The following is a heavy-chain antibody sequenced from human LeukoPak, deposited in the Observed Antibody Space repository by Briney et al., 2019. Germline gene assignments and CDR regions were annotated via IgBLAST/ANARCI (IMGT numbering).Heavy chain of an antibody. CDR2: ISWNSGSI. CDR3: AKAMAAAAGLFDY. V-gene: IGHV3-9*01. D-gene: IGHD6-13*01. CDR1: GFTFSSYA. Sequence: GGSLRLSCAASGFTFSSYAMSWVRQAPGKGLEWVSGISWNSGSIGYADSVKGRFTISRDNAKNSLYLQMNSLRAEDTALYYCAKAMAAAAGLFDYWGQGTLVTVSS. J-gene: IGHJ4*02.